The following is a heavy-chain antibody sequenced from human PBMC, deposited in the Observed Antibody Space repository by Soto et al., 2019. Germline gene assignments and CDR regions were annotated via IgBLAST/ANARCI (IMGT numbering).Heavy chain of an antibody. V-gene: IGHV1-8*01. CDR3: ARASGVTKDLDY. J-gene: IGHJ4*02. D-gene: IGHD4-17*01. Sequence: ASVKVSCKASGYTFTSYDINWVRQATGQGLEWMGWMNPNSGNTGYAQKFQGRVTMTRNTSISTAYMELSGLRSEDTAVYYCARASGVTKDLDYWGQGTLVTVSS. CDR2: MNPNSGNT. CDR1: GYTFTSYD.